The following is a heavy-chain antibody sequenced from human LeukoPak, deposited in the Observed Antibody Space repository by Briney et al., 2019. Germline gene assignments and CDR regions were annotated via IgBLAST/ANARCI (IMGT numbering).Heavy chain of an antibody. J-gene: IGHJ4*02. CDR2: IYYSGSS. D-gene: IGHD2-21*02. CDR3: ATFPCGGDCYSPPDY. Sequence: SETLSLTCTASGGSISSYYWSWIRQPPGKGLEWIGYIYYSGSSNYNPSLKSRVTISVDTSKNEFSLKLSSVTAADTAVYYCATFPCGGDCYSPPDYWGQGTMVTVSS. V-gene: IGHV4-59*08. CDR1: GGSISSYY.